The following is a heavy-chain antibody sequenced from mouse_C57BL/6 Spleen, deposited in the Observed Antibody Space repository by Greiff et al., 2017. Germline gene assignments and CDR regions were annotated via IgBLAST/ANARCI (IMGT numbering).Heavy chain of an antibody. V-gene: IGHV7-3*01. CDR2: IRNKANGYTT. CDR3: ARIYYDYDDWYFDV. D-gene: IGHD2-4*01. J-gene: IGHJ1*03. CDR1: GFTFTDYY. Sequence: EVQVVESGGGLVQPGGSLSLSCAASGFTFTDYYMSWVRQPPGKALEWLGFIRNKANGYTTEYSASVKGRFTISRDNSQSILYLQMNALRAEDSATYYCARIYYDYDDWYFDVWGTGTTVTVSS.